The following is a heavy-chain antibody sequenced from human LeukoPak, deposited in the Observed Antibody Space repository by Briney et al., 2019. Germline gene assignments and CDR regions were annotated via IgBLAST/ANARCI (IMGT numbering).Heavy chain of an antibody. J-gene: IGHJ4*02. V-gene: IGHV4-31*03. CDR2: IYYSGST. D-gene: IGHD3-22*01. Sequence: SETLSLTCTVSGGSISSGGYYWSWIRQHPGKGLEWIGYIYYSGSTYYNPSLKSRVTTSVDTSKNQFSLKLSSVTAADTAVYYCARVAYDSSGYHYYFDYWGQGTLVTVSS. CDR3: ARVAYDSSGYHYYFDY. CDR1: GGSISSGGYY.